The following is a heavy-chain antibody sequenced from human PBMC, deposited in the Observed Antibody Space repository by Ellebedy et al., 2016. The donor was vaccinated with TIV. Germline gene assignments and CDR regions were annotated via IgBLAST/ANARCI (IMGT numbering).Heavy chain of an antibody. CDR2: ISGSGGST. J-gene: IGHJ4*02. V-gene: IGHV3-23*01. CDR3: ATYYDSTGATFDY. Sequence: GESLKISCAVSGFAFSSSAMTWVRQAPGKGLEWVSTISGSGGSTYYADSVKGRFTISRDNSKNTPYLQMTSLKAEDTAMYYCATYYDSTGATFDYWGQGTLVTVSS. CDR1: GFAFSSSA. D-gene: IGHD3-22*01.